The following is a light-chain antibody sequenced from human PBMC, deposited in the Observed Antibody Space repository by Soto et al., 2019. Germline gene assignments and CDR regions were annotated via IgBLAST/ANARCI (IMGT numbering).Light chain of an antibody. CDR1: QGISRW. CDR2: EAS. V-gene: IGKV1-5*03. J-gene: IGKJ1*01. Sequence: DIQMTQSPSTLSASVGDTVTITCGAGQGISRWLAWYQQKPGRAPNLLIYEASTLESGVPSRFSGSGSGTEFTLTISSLHPDDFATYYCHQYDTYSWTFGQGTKVEIK. CDR3: HQYDTYSWT.